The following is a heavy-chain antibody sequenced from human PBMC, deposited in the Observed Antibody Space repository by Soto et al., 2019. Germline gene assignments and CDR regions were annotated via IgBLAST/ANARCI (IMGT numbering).Heavy chain of an antibody. Sequence: ASVKVSCKASGYTFASYAISWMRQAPGQGLEWMGWISAYNGNTNYAQKLQGRVTMTTDTSTSTAYMELRSLRSDDTAVYYCARDPPPPDYWGQGTLVAVSS. J-gene: IGHJ4*02. CDR1: GYTFASYA. CDR2: ISAYNGNT. V-gene: IGHV1-18*01. CDR3: ARDPPPPDY.